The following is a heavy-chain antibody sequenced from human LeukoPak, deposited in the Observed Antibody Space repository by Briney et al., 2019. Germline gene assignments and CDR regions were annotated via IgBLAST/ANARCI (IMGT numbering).Heavy chain of an antibody. CDR1: GGSISSGTYY. V-gene: IGHV4-39*02. J-gene: IGHJ6*02. CDR2: IYYSGST. Sequence: PSETLSLTCTVSGGSISSGTYYWGWIRQPPGKGLEWIGSIYYSGSTYYNPSLKSRVTISIDTSKNHFSLKLSSVTAADTAVYFCARHTYYDYGRDVWGQGTTVTVSS. CDR3: ARHTYYDYGRDV.